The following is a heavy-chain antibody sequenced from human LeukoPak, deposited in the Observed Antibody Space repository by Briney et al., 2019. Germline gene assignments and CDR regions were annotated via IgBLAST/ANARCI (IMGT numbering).Heavy chain of an antibody. Sequence: GGSLRXSXXAXGFSFNREWMVWVRQAPGKGLEWVATIRYDGGQTMYLDSVRGRFTISRDNARSSLYLQMNSLRVEDTAVYYCARYNDIAVGDSFDVWGQGTKVTVSS. J-gene: IGHJ3*01. D-gene: IGHD2-15*01. CDR3: ARYNDIAVGDSFDV. CDR1: GFSFNREW. CDR2: IRYDGGQT. V-gene: IGHV3-7*01.